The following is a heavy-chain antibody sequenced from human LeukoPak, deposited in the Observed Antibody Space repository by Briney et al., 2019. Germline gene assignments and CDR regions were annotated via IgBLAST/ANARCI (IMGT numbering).Heavy chain of an antibody. CDR2: IVVGSGNT. D-gene: IGHD4-17*01. Sequence: AASVKVSCKASGFTFTSSAVQWVRQARGQRLEWIGWIVVGSGNTNYAQKFQGRVTITRNTSISTAYMELSSLRSEDTAVYYCARMGIYGDYYYMDVWGKGTTVTVSS. CDR3: ARMGIYGDYYYMDV. V-gene: IGHV1-58*01. J-gene: IGHJ6*03. CDR1: GFTFTSSA.